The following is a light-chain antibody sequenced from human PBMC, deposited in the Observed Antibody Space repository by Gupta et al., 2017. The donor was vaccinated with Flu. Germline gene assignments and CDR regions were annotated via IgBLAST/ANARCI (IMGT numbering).Light chain of an antibody. CDR3: MQALQTPYT. J-gene: IGKJ2*01. CDR2: LGS. CDR1: QNLLHSNGYKY. V-gene: IGKV2-28*01. Sequence: DIVMTQSPLSLPVTPGEPASISCRSSQNLLHSNGYKYLDWYLQKPGQSPQLLIYLGSNRASGVPDRFSGSGSGTDFTLKISRVEAEDVGVYYCMQALQTPYTFGRGTKLEIK.